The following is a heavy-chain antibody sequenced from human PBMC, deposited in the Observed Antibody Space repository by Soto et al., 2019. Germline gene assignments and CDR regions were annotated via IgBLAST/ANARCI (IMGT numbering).Heavy chain of an antibody. Sequence: GGSLRLSCAASGFTFSSYGMNWVRQAPGKGLEWVSSISSSGSCIYYADSVKGRFTISRDKAKNSLYLQMNSLRAEDTAVDECARRRATVTTGRFDYWGQGTMVTVSS. CDR2: ISSSGSCI. D-gene: IGHD4-17*01. CDR3: ARRRATVTTGRFDY. CDR1: GFTFSSYG. V-gene: IGHV3-21*01. J-gene: IGHJ4*02.